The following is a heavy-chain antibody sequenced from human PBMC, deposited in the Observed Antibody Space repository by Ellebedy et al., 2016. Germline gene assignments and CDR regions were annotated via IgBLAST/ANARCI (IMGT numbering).Heavy chain of an antibody. Sequence: GGSLRLSCAASGFTFSSYSMNWVRQAPGKGLEWVSYISTSSNTLYYADSVKGRFTISRDNAKNSLYLQMNSLRAEDTAVYYSARLRGADFAGSWGQGTLVTVSS. D-gene: IGHD6-13*01. V-gene: IGHV3-48*01. J-gene: IGHJ4*02. CDR3: ARLRGADFAGS. CDR2: ISTSSNTL. CDR1: GFTFSSYS.